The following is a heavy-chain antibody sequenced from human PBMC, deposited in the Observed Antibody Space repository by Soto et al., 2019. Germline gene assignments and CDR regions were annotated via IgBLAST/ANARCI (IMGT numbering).Heavy chain of an antibody. CDR3: ARADSNYYYFDY. CDR2: IYHSGST. D-gene: IGHD4-4*01. J-gene: IGHJ4*02. Sequence: PSETLSLTCAVSGGSISSGGYSWSWIRQPPGKGLEWIGYIYHSGSTYYNPSLKSRVTISVDRSKNQFSLKLSSVTAADTAVYYCARADSNYYYFDYWGQGTLVTVS. CDR1: GGSISSGGYS. V-gene: IGHV4-30-2*01.